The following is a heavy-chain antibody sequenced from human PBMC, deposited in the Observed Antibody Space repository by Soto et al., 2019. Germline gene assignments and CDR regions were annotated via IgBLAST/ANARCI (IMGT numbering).Heavy chain of an antibody. J-gene: IGHJ5*02. Sequence: QLQLQESGSGLVKPSQTLSLTCAVSGGSISSGGYSWSWIRQPLGKGLEWIGYIYHSGSTYYNPSLKSRVTISVDRSKNQFSLKLSSVTAADTAVYYCARDVTGTTNGWFDPWGQGTLVTVSS. V-gene: IGHV4-30-2*01. CDR2: IYHSGST. CDR1: GGSISSGGYS. D-gene: IGHD1-7*01. CDR3: ARDVTGTTNGWFDP.